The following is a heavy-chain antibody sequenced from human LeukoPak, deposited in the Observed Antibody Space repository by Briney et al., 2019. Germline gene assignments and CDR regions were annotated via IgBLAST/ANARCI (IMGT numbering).Heavy chain of an antibody. CDR3: ARXXYCTNGVCYTGEGEYYYYMDV. CDR2: XXYNGGT. V-gene: IGHV4-39*01. Sequence: PSETLSLTCTVSGASIRSSTFYXXXIRQPPGXXXXXXGXXXYNGGTYHNRSLXSRVTISVDTSKNQFSLKLTSVTAADTAVYYCARXXYCTNGVCYTGEGEYYYYMDVWGKGTTVTVSS. D-gene: IGHD2-8*01. CDR1: GASIRSSTFY. J-gene: IGHJ6*03.